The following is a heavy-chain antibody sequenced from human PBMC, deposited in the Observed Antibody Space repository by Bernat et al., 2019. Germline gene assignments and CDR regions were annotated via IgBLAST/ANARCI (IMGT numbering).Heavy chain of an antibody. CDR2: ISSSSSYT. CDR3: ARLGGGVGKAFDY. V-gene: IGHV3-11*06. J-gene: IGHJ4*02. D-gene: IGHD2-15*01. Sequence: QVHLVESGGGLVKPGGSLRLSCEASGFTFSDYYMSWIRQAPGKGLEWVSYISSSSSYTNYAGSVKGRFTISRDNAKNSLFLQMNSLRVEDTAVYYCARLGGGVGKAFDYWGQGTLVTVSS. CDR1: GFTFSDYY.